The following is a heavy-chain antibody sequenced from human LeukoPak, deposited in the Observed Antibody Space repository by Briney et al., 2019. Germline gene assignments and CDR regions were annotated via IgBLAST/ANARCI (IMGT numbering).Heavy chain of an antibody. D-gene: IGHD2-2*01. J-gene: IGHJ3*01. CDR1: GFTFSSYG. V-gene: IGHV3-30*18. CDR2: ISYDGSNK. Sequence: PGGSLRLSCAASGFTFSSYGMQWVRQAPGKGPEWVAVISYDGSNKNHADSVKGRFTISRDNSKNTLWLQMNSLRTEDTAVYYCAKIPCQLRYQLTDDGFDVWGQGTMVTVSS. CDR3: AKIPCQLRYQLTDDGFDV.